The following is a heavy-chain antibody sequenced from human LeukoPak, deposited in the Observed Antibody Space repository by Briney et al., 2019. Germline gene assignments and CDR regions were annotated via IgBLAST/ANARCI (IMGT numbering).Heavy chain of an antibody. CDR1: GGSITSGSYY. CDR2: IYSRGDT. Sequence: PSETLSLTCTVSGGSITSGSYYWSWIRQPAGKGLEWIGRIYSRGDTDYNPSLKSRVTIPVDTSKNQFSLKLSSVTAADTAVYYCARHEPVLLWFGELSETLYGMDVRGQGTTVTVSS. CDR3: ARHEPVLLWFGELSETLYGMDV. D-gene: IGHD3-10*01. J-gene: IGHJ6*02. V-gene: IGHV4-61*02.